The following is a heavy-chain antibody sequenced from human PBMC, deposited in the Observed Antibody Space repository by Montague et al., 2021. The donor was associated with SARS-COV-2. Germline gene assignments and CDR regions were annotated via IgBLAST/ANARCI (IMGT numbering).Heavy chain of an antibody. CDR3: ARSTTYYHIVTGYFNGPNWLDP. V-gene: IGHV4-39*01. CDR2: NNNSANT. J-gene: IGHJ5*02. Sequence: SETLSLTCSVSGGSISSNSYCWSWIRQGPGKERIWIRCNNNSANTYYNPTLRSRVTISADTTKNQFSLNLISVTASDTSVYYCARSTTYYHIVTGYFNGPNWLDPWGQGTLVTVSS. CDR1: GGSISSNSYC. D-gene: IGHD3-9*01.